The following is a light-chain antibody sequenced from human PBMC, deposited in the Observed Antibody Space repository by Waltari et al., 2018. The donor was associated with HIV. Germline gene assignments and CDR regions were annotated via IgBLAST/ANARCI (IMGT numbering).Light chain of an antibody. V-gene: IGLV2-14*03. J-gene: IGLJ2*01. Sequence: QSALTQPASVSGSPGQSITISCTGTSSDIGGYNYVSWYQQHPGKAPKLMIFDASKRPSVISNRFSGSKSGNTASLTISGLQADDEAHYFCSSFSITSTLVVFGGGTKLTVL. CDR1: SSDIGGYNY. CDR3: SSFSITSTLVV. CDR2: DAS.